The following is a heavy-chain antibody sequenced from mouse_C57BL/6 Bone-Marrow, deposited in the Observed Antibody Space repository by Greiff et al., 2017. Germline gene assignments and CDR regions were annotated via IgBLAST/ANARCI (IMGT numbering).Heavy chain of an antibody. CDR1: GFTFSDYY. CDR3: ARRAGSPWYFDV. Sequence: EVKLMESEGGLVQPGSSMKLSCTASGFTFSDYYMAWVRQVPEKGLEWVANINYDGSSTYYLDSLKSRFIISRDNAKNILYLQMSSLKSEDTATYYCARRAGSPWYFDVWGTGTTVTVSS. V-gene: IGHV5-16*01. D-gene: IGHD3-3*01. J-gene: IGHJ1*03. CDR2: INYDGSST.